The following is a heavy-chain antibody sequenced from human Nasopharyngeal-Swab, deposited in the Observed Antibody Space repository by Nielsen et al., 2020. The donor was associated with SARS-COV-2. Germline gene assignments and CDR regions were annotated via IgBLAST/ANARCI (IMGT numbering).Heavy chain of an antibody. Sequence: WIRQPPGKALEWLALIDWDDDKYYSTSLKTKLTISKDTSKNQAVLTMTNMDPVDTATYYCARILVGRYYGSGSYYYFDYWGQGTLVTVSS. D-gene: IGHD3-10*01. J-gene: IGHJ4*02. CDR3: ARILVGRYYGSGSYYYFDY. CDR2: IDWDDDK. V-gene: IGHV2-70*01.